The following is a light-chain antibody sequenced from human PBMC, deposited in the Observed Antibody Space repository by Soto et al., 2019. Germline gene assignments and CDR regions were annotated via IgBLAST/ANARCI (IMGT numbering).Light chain of an antibody. J-gene: IGKJ5*01. V-gene: IGKV3-15*01. CDR2: GAS. Sequence: EIAMTQSPATLPVSPGERATLSCRASQSVSTNLAWYQQKPGQAPRLLMYGASTRAIGIPARFTADGSGTEFTLTISSLQPEDITFYYCQQYDNWPITFGQGTRLEIK. CDR1: QSVSTN. CDR3: QQYDNWPIT.